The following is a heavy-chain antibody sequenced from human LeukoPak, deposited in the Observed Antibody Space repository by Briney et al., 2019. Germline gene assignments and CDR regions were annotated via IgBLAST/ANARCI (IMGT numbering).Heavy chain of an antibody. V-gene: IGHV3-30*02. CDR2: IRYDGSNK. Sequence: GGSLRLSCAASGFTFSSYGMHWVRQAPGKGLEWVAFIRYDGSNKYYADSVKGRITISRGNSKNTLYLQMNSLRAEDTAVYYCAKDRVAVAGTGHYFDYWGQGTLVTVSS. CDR3: AKDRVAVAGTGHYFDY. CDR1: GFTFSSYG. D-gene: IGHD6-19*01. J-gene: IGHJ4*02.